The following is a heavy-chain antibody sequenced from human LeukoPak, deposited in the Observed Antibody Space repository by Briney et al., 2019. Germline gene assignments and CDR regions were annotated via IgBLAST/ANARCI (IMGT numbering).Heavy chain of an antibody. CDR2: ISAYNGNT. Sequence: ASVKVSCKASGYTFTSYGISWVRQAPGQGLEWMGWISAYNGNTNYAQKLQGRVTMTTDTSTSTAYMELRSLRSDDTAVYYCAREGTFGGVIAQGPFDYWGQGTLVTVPS. CDR3: AREGTFGGVIAQGPFDY. J-gene: IGHJ4*02. CDR1: GYTFTSYG. V-gene: IGHV1-18*01. D-gene: IGHD3-16*02.